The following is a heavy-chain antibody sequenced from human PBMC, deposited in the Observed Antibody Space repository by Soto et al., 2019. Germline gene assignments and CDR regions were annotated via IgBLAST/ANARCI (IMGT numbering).Heavy chain of an antibody. CDR1: GASMNSYH. Sequence: SETLSLTCTVSGASMNSYHWSWIRQPAGKGLEWIGHIYSSGSTNYNPSLKSRVTMSVDTSKNQFSLQLNSVTPEDTAVYYCARDYGSGYDYFDYWGQGTLVTVSS. V-gene: IGHV4-4*07. J-gene: IGHJ4*02. D-gene: IGHD5-12*01. CDR3: ARDYGSGYDYFDY. CDR2: IYSSGST.